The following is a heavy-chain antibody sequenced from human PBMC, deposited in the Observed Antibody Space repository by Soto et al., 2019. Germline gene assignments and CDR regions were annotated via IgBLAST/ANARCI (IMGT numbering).Heavy chain of an antibody. CDR2: ISAYNGNT. Sequence: QVQLVQSGAEVKKLGASVKVSCKASGYTFTSYGISWVRQAPGQGREWMGWISAYNGNTKYAQKLKGRVTMTTDTTTRTAYMERRSLGSDDTAVYYCARGAAIGMIDSWGQGTLVTVSS. CDR3: ARGAAIGMIDS. J-gene: IGHJ5*01. CDR1: GYTFTSYG. D-gene: IGHD1-20*01. V-gene: IGHV1-18*01.